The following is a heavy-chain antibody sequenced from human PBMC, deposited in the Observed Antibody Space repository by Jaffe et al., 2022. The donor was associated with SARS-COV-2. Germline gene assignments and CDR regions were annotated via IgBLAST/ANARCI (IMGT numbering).Heavy chain of an antibody. CDR2: ISRSSTYT. Sequence: QVQLVESGGVLVKPGGSLRLSCAASGFIFGDSFMSWIRQAPGRGLEWVSYISRSSTYTAYADSVKGRFTISRDDAKNSLYLQMDSLRAEDTAVYFCARGHTILTHWGQGTLVTVSS. D-gene: IGHD3-3*01. CDR3: ARGHTILTH. CDR1: GFIFGDSF. V-gene: IGHV3-11*06. J-gene: IGHJ4*02.